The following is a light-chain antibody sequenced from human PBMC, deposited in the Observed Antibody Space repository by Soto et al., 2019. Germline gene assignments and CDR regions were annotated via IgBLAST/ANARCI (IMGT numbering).Light chain of an antibody. CDR2: DTS. J-gene: IGKJ5*01. CDR3: QQYGSSPLIT. V-gene: IGKV3D-20*01. CDR1: QRVSGGF. Sequence: VLKQSPATLSLSPGERATLYCGASQRVSGGFLAWYQQKPGLAPRLILYDTSFRATGIPDRFSGSGSGTDFTLTISRLDPEDFAVYHCQQYGSSPLITFGQGTRLEIK.